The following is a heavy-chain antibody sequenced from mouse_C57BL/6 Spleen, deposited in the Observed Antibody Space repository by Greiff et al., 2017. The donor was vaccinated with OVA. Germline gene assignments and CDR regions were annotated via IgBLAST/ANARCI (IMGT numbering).Heavy chain of an antibody. CDR3: ASIITTVVSFDY. D-gene: IGHD1-1*01. V-gene: IGHV3-6*01. CDR1: GYSITSGYY. CDR2: ISYDGSN. Sequence: ESGPGLVKPSQSLSLTCSVTGYSITSGYYWNWIRQFPGNKLEWMGYISYDGSNNYNPSLKNRISITRDTSKNQFFLKLNSVTTEDTATYYCASIITTVVSFDYWGQGTTLTVSS. J-gene: IGHJ2*01.